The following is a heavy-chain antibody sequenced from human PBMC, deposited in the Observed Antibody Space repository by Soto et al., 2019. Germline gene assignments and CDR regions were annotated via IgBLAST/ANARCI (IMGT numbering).Heavy chain of an antibody. CDR3: AREDTAMGNAFDI. J-gene: IGHJ3*02. D-gene: IGHD5-18*01. CDR2: IWYDGSTK. Sequence: VGSLRLSCAASGFTFSSYGMHWVRQAPGKGLGWVAVIWYDGSTKYYAASVRGRFTTSRDNSKNMLQMQMNRLRAEATAVYYCAREDTAMGNAFDIWGQGTMVTVSS. V-gene: IGHV3-33*01. CDR1: GFTFSSYG.